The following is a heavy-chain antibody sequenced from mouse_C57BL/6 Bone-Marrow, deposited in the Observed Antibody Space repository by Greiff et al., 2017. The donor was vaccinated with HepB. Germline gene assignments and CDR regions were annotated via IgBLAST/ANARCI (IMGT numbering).Heavy chain of an antibody. Sequence: EVKLQESGPVLVKPGASVKMSCKASGYTFTDYYMNWVKQSHGKSLEWIGVINPYNGGTSYNQKFKGKATLTVDKSSSTAYMELNSLTSEDSAVYYCARKDGSSLWNFDVWGTGTTVTVSS. D-gene: IGHD1-1*01. CDR3: ARKDGSSLWNFDV. CDR2: INPYNGGT. CDR1: GYTFTDYY. V-gene: IGHV1-19*01. J-gene: IGHJ1*03.